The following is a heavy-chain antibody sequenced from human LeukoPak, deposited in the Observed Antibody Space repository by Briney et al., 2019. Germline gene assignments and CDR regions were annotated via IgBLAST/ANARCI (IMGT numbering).Heavy chain of an antibody. V-gene: IGHV1-69*06. J-gene: IGHJ6*04. CDR1: GGTFSSYA. D-gene: IGHD3-10*01. CDR3: ARSPFSRGVLGAWDV. CDR2: IIPIFGTT. Sequence: ASVKVSCKASGGTFSSYAISWVRQAPGQGLEWMGGIIPIFGTTNYAQKFQDRVTITADKSTTKAYMELSSLRSEDTAVYYCARSPFSRGVLGAWDVWGKGTTVTISS.